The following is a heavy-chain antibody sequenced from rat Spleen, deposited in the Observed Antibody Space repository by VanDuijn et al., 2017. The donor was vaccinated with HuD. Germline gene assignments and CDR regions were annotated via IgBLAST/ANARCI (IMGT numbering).Heavy chain of an antibody. V-gene: IGHV5-25*01. CDR1: GFTFSNYD. J-gene: IGHJ3*01. D-gene: IGHD1-10*01. CDR2: ISTSGGST. Sequence: EVQLVESGGGLVQPGRSLKLSCAASGFTFSNYDMAWVRQAPTKGLEWVASISTSGGSTYYRDSVKGRFTVSRDNAKSTLYLQMDSLRSEDTATYYCTRQNNYAAYWGQGTLVTVSS. CDR3: TRQNNYAAY.